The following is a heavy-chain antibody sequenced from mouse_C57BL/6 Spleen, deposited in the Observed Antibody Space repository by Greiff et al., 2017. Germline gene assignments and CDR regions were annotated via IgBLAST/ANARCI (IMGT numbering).Heavy chain of an antibody. CDR3: ASASSYYYGSSYDWYFDV. CDR1: GFTFSDYG. CDR2: ISSGSGTI. D-gene: IGHD1-1*01. J-gene: IGHJ1*03. Sequence: EVKLMESGGGLVKPGGSLKLSCAASGFTFSDYGMHWVRQAPEKGLEWVAYISSGSGTIYYADTVKGRFTISRDNAKNTLFLQMTSLRSEDTAMYYCASASSYYYGSSYDWYFDVWGTGTTVTVSS. V-gene: IGHV5-17*01.